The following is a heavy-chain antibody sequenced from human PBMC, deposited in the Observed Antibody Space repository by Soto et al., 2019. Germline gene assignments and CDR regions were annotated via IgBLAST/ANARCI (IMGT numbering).Heavy chain of an antibody. CDR2: IYPGDSDT. Sequence: LGESLKISCNGSGYSFTSYWIGWVRQMPGKGLEWMGIIYPGDSDTRYSPSFQGQVTISADKSISTAYLQWSSLKASDTAMYYCARRGTGTTRGMDVWGQGTTVTVYS. J-gene: IGHJ6*02. V-gene: IGHV5-51*01. CDR3: ARRGTGTTRGMDV. CDR1: GYSFTSYW. D-gene: IGHD1-7*01.